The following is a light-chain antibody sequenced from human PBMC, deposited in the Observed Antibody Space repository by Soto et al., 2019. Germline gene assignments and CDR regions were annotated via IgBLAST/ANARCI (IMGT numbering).Light chain of an antibody. CDR2: DAS. CDR1: QSVSSY. J-gene: IGKJ4*01. Sequence: EIVLTQSPATLSLSPGERATLSCRASQSVSSYFAWYQQKPGQAPRLLIYDASNRATGIPARFSGSGSGTDFTLTISSLEAEDFAVYYCLPRSNWPLTFGGG. CDR3: LPRSNWPLT. V-gene: IGKV3-11*01.